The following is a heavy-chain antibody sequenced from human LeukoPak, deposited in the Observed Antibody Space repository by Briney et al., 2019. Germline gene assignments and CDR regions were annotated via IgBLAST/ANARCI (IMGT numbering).Heavy chain of an antibody. V-gene: IGHV3-73*01. CDR2: IRSKANSYAT. D-gene: IGHD6-19*01. CDR1: GFTFSGST. Sequence: QPGGSLKLSCAASGFTFSGSTIHWVRQASGKGLEWIGRIRSKANSYATAYAASVKGRFTISRDDAKNTAYLQMDSLKTEDTAVYYCTSPQADSGATYFRHWGLGTLVTVSS. CDR3: TSPQADSGATYFRH. J-gene: IGHJ1*01.